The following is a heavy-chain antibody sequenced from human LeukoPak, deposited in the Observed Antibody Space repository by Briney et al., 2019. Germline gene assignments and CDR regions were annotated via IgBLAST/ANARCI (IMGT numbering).Heavy chain of an antibody. Sequence: SETLSLTCSVSDDSITMYYWTWIRQPPGKGLEWIGYVYHTGSTNFNPSPNGRVSISRDTTKHLFSLRLRSVTAAATAVYFCARGRVSSSTWYSTYYYYFYMDVWGKGTTVTISS. CDR1: DDSITMYY. J-gene: IGHJ6*03. D-gene: IGHD1-1*01. CDR3: ARGRVSSSTWYSTYYYYFYMDV. CDR2: VYHTGST. V-gene: IGHV4-59*01.